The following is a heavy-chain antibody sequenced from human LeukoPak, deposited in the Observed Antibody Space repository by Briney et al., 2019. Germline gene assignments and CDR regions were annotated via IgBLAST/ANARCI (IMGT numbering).Heavy chain of an antibody. CDR2: IWYDGSNK. D-gene: IGHD3-16*01. V-gene: IGHV3-33*08. Sequence: GGSLRLSCAASGFTFSNYGMHWVRQAPGKGPQWVAVIWYDGSNKYYADSVKGRFTISRDNSKKTLYLQMNSLRAEDTAVYYCASLEGVLPWAQGTLVTVSS. CDR3: ASLEGVLP. CDR1: GFTFSNYG. J-gene: IGHJ5*02.